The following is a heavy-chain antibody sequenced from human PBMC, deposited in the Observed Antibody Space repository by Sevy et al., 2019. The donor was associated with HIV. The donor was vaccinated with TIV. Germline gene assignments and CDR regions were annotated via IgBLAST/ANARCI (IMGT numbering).Heavy chain of an antibody. Sequence: GESLKISCKGSGYSFTSYWIGWVRQMPGKGLEWMGIIYPGDSDTRNSPSFQGQVTISADKSISTAYVQWSSLKASDTAMYYCAGQYYYGSGSYYGWFDPWGQGTLVTVSS. D-gene: IGHD3-10*01. J-gene: IGHJ5*02. CDR1: GYSFTSYW. CDR2: IYPGDSDT. V-gene: IGHV5-51*01. CDR3: AGQYYYGSGSYYGWFDP.